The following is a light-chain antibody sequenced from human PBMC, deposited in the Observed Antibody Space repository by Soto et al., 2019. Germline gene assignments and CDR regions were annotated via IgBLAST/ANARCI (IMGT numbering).Light chain of an antibody. V-gene: IGKV2-30*01. CDR2: GTS. CDR1: QSLLYSDGNTY. J-gene: IGKJ1*01. CDR3: QEYNKWPWT. Sequence: DVVMTQSPLSLPVTLGQPASISCRSSQSLLYSDGNTYLTWFQQRPGQSPRLLIYGTSTRATGIPARFSGSGSGAEFTLTISSLQSEDFAVYYCQEYNKWPWTFGQGTKVDIK.